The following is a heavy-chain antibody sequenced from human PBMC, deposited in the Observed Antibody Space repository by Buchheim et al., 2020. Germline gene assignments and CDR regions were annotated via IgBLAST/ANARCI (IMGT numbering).Heavy chain of an antibody. CDR2: ISSTSSYT. D-gene: IGHD1-14*01. Sequence: QVQLVESGGGLAKPGGSLRLSCAASGFTFSDYYMSWIRQAPGKGLEWVSDISSTSSYTKYADSVKGRFSISRDNAKYALYLQMNSLRVEDTAVYYCARTETDRSTYFDYWGQGTL. V-gene: IGHV3-11*05. CDR1: GFTFSDYY. CDR3: ARTETDRSTYFDY. J-gene: IGHJ4*02.